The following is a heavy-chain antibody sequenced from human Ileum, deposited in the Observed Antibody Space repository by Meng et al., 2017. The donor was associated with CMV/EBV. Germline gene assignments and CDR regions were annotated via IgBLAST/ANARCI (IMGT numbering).Heavy chain of an antibody. J-gene: IGHJ5*02. CDR1: GGSISTYC. CDR2: ICGTGTI. D-gene: IGHD3-10*01. CDR3: ARRVREVRERSWENWLTP. V-gene: IGHV4-4*07. Sequence: GQPQDSGPGPVRPSETLSLICTVSGGSISTYCWNWIRQSAGKRLEWIGRICGTGTIQYNPSFKSRLTLLLDTSKSQFSLRLTSVTAADTAVYFCARRVREVRERSWENWLTPWGQGILVTVSS.